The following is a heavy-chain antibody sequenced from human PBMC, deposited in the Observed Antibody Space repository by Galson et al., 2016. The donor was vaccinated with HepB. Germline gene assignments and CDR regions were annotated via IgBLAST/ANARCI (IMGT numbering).Heavy chain of an antibody. CDR1: GFSLITNGVG. J-gene: IGHJ5*02. D-gene: IGHD2/OR15-2a*01. CDR2: IFWDDNE. Sequence: PALVKPTQTLTLACTFSGFSLITNGVGVGWIRQPPGKALEWVALIFWDDNERYSPSLKTRLTITKDTSKNQVVLTMTNMDPVDTATYYCAHRPRGRNWFAPWGQGTLVTVSP. V-gene: IGHV2-5*02. CDR3: AHRPRGRNWFAP.